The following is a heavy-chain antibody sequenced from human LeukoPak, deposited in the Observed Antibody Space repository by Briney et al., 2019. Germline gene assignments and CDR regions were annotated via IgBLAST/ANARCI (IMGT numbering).Heavy chain of an antibody. J-gene: IGHJ6*04. CDR3: AREGLRSTPTARAYGMDV. Sequence: SETLSLTCAVYGGSFGGYYWSWIRQPPGKGLEWIGEINHSGSTNYNPSLKSRVTISVDTSKNQFSLKLSSVTAADTAVYYCAREGLRSTPTARAYGMDVWGKGTTVTVSS. CDR1: GGSFGGYY. D-gene: IGHD2-2*01. CDR2: INHSGST. V-gene: IGHV4-34*01.